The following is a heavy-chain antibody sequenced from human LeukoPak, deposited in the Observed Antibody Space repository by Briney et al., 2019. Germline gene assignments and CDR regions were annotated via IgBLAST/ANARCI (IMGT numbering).Heavy chain of an antibody. CDR3: ARAYSSGWYPSYYYYYMDV. CDR1: GGSISTSNYY. CDR2: IFYSGST. J-gene: IGHJ6*03. V-gene: IGHV4-39*07. D-gene: IGHD6-19*01. Sequence: SETLSLTCTVSGGSISTSNYYWGWIRQPPGKGLEWIGNIFYSGSTYYSPSLRSRVTISLDTSRNQFSLKLNSVTAADTAVYYCARAYSSGWYPSYYYYYMDVWGKGTTVTVSS.